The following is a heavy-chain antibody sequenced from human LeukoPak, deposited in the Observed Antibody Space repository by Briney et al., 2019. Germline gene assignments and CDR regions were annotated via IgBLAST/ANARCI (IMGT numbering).Heavy chain of an antibody. V-gene: IGHV3-64D*09. D-gene: IGHD5-18*01. J-gene: IGHJ4*02. Sequence: GGSLRLSCSASGFTFSTYAMHWVRQAPGKGLEYVSLMNSNGGTTYYADSMKGKFTISRDNSKNTLYLQMSSLRPEDTAVYYCVKGADTYCYGHAFDYWGQGTLVTVSS. CDR3: VKGADTYCYGHAFDY. CDR2: MNSNGGTT. CDR1: GFTFSTYA.